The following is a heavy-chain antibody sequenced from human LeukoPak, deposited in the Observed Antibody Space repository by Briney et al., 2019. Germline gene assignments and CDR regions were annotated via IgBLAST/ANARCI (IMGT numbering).Heavy chain of an antibody. J-gene: IGHJ4*02. V-gene: IGHV1-2*02. CDR2: INPNSGGT. CDR1: GYTFTGYY. Sequence: ASVKVSCKASGYTFTGYYMQWVRQAPGQGLEWMGWINPNSGGTNYAQKFQGRVTMTRDTSISTACMELTRLTSDDTAMYYCTRGDYGDYLGYYFDYWGQGTLVTVSS. CDR3: TRGDYGDYLGYYFDY. D-gene: IGHD4-17*01.